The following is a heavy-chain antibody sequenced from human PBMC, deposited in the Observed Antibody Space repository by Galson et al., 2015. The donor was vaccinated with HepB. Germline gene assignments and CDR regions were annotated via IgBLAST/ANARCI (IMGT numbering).Heavy chain of an antibody. CDR1: GSNFNDFW. CDR2: IFPGDSRI. Sequence: QSGAEVKKPRESVKISCQASGSNFNDFWIGWVRQMPGKGLEWMAIIFPGDSRITYSPSFRGQVTISADKSIKTAYLQWNSLKASDTAMSYCARQRCGELLGEAFDIWGQGTMVTVSS. CDR3: ARQRCGELLGEAFDI. V-gene: IGHV5-51*01. D-gene: IGHD3-10*01. J-gene: IGHJ3*02.